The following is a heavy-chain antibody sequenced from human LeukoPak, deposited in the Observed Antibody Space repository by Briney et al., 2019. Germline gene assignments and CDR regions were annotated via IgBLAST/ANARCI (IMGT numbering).Heavy chain of an antibody. CDR3: ARGTVTTPYYFDY. V-gene: IGHV3-74*01. CDR1: GFTFNDYW. CDR2: INRDGSTT. D-gene: IGHD4-17*01. J-gene: IGHJ4*02. Sequence: GGSLRLSCAASGFTFNDYWMHWVRQAPGKGLVWVSRINRDGSTTIYADSVKGRFTISRDNAKNTLYLQMNSLRAEDTAVYYCARGTVTTPYYFDYWGQGTLVTVSS.